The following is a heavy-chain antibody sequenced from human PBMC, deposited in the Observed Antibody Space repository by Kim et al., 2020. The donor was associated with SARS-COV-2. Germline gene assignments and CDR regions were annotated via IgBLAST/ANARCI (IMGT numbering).Heavy chain of an antibody. Sequence: SETLSLTCAVYGGSFSGYYWSWIRQPPGKGLEWIGEINHSGSTNYNPSLKSRVTISVDTSKNQFSLKLSSVTAADTAVYYRARALRYLDWLSDGRPFD. D-gene: IGHD3-9*01. CDR3: ARALRYLDWLSDGRPFD. CDR1: GGSFSGYY. CDR2: INHSGST. V-gene: IGHV4-34*01. J-gene: IGHJ4*01.